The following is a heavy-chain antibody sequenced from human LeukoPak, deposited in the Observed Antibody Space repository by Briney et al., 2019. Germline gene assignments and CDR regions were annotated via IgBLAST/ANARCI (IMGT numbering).Heavy chain of an antibody. V-gene: IGHV3-30-3*01. D-gene: IGHD6-19*01. CDR1: GFTFSSYA. CDR3: AKDAGSGWNRVFDY. Sequence: GGSLRLSCAASGFTFSSYAMHWVRQAPGKGLEWVAVISYDGSNKYYADSVKGRFTISRDNSKNILYLQMNSLRAEDTAVYYCAKDAGSGWNRVFDYWGRGTLVTVSS. CDR2: ISYDGSNK. J-gene: IGHJ4*02.